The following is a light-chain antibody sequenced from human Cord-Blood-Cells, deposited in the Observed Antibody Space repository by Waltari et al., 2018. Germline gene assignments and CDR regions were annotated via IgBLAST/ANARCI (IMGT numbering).Light chain of an antibody. CDR1: SSDVGGYNY. J-gene: IGLJ3*02. CDR3: CSYAGSYTWV. CDR2: DVS. V-gene: IGLV2-11*01. Sequence: QSALTQPRSVSGSPGQSVTISCTGTSSDVGGYNYASWYQQHPGKAPKLMIYDVSKRPSGVPDRFSGSKSGNTASLTISELQAEDEADYYCCSYAGSYTWVFGGGTKLTVL.